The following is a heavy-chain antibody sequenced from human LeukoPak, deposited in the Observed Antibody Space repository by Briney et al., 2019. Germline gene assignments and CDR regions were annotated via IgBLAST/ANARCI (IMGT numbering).Heavy chain of an antibody. Sequence: GGSLRLSCAASGFTVSSNYMSWVRQAPGKGLEWVSVIYSGGNTYYADSVKGRFTISRDNSKNTLYLQMNSLRAEDTAVYYCARGYSTYAKGFDYWGQETLVTVSS. D-gene: IGHD4-11*01. V-gene: IGHV3-53*01. J-gene: IGHJ4*02. CDR2: IYSGGNT. CDR3: ARGYSTYAKGFDY. CDR1: GFTVSSNY.